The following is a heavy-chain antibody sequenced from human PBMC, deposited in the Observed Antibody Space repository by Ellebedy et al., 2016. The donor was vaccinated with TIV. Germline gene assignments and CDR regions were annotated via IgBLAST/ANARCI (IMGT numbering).Heavy chain of an antibody. D-gene: IGHD2-2*02. V-gene: IGHV1-46*01. CDR1: GYTFTSYY. Sequence: ASVKVSCXASGYTFTSYYMHWVRQAPGQGLEWMGIINPSGGSTSYAQKFQGRVTMTRDTSTSTVYMELSSLRSEDTAVYYCAGLPDCSSTSCYRYYYYGMDVWGQGTTVTVSS. J-gene: IGHJ6*02. CDR2: INPSGGST. CDR3: AGLPDCSSTSCYRYYYYGMDV.